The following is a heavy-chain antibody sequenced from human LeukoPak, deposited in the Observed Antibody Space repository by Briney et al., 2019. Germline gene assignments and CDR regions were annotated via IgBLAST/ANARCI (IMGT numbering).Heavy chain of an antibody. D-gene: IGHD6-13*01. J-gene: IGHJ4*02. CDR2: ISGSGGST. V-gene: IGHV3-23*01. CDR1: GFTFSSYA. Sequence: GGSLRLSCGASGFTFSSYAMSWVRQAPGKGLEWVSAISGSGGSTYYADSVKGRFTISRDNSKNTLYLQMNSLRAEDTAVYYCAKVSGQLGDFDYWGQGTLVTVSS. CDR3: AKVSGQLGDFDY.